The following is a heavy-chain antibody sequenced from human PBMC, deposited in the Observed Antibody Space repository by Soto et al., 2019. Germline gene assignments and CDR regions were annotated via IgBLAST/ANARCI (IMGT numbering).Heavy chain of an antibody. J-gene: IGHJ5*02. V-gene: IGHV1-2*02. CDR2: IFPTSGAT. CDR1: GYVFTGFY. D-gene: IGHD2-15*01. CDR3: ARGRSLKWNWFDR. Sequence: QVQLVQSGAEVKKPGASVRVSCKASGYVFTGFYLHWVRQAPGHGLEWMGWIFPTSGATNYAQKFQGRVTLTRDMSLSTGHMDLTRLTSDDTAVYYCARGRSLKWNWFDRWGQGTLVTVSS.